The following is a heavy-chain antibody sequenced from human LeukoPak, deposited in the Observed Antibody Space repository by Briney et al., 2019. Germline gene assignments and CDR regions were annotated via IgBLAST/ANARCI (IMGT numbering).Heavy chain of an antibody. CDR2: IYYSVTV. CDR1: GGSISSHY. V-gene: IGHV4-59*11. J-gene: IGHJ5*02. Sequence: NPSETLSLTCTGSGGSISSHYWNWIRQPPAKVLEWIGYIYYSVTVNYNPSLKTRVTISGDTSKNQFSLKLSSVTAADTAVYYCARGDDYKSTYFHPWGQGTLVTVS. CDR3: ARGDDYKSTYFHP. D-gene: IGHD5-24*01.